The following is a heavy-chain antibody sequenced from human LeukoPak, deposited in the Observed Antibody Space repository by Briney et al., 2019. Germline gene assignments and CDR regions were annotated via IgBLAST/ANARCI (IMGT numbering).Heavy chain of an antibody. Sequence: GGSLRLSCAVSEFTFSSYGMHWVRQAPGKGLEWVAFIRYDGNNKYYADSVKGRFTISRDNSKNTLYLQMNSLRAEDTAVYYCAKDHSTYYHDSRTLDYWGQGTLVTVSS. D-gene: IGHD3-22*01. CDR2: IRYDGNNK. J-gene: IGHJ4*02. V-gene: IGHV3-30*02. CDR3: AKDHSTYYHDSRTLDY. CDR1: EFTFSSYG.